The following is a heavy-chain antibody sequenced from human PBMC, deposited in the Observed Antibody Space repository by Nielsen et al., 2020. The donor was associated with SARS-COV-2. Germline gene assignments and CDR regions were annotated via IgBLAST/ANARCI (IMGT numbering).Heavy chain of an antibody. J-gene: IGHJ6*02. CDR3: AREGYYDSSGYYYVSYYYYGMDV. D-gene: IGHD3-22*01. Sequence: WIRQPPGKGLEWVSSISSSSSYIYYADSVKGRFTISRDNAKNSLYLQMNSLRAEDTAVYYCAREGYYDSSGYYYVSYYYYGMDVWGQGTTVTVSS. CDR2: ISSSSSYI. V-gene: IGHV3-21*01.